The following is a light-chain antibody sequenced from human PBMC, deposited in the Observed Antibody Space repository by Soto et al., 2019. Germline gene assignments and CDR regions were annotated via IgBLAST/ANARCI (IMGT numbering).Light chain of an antibody. CDR2: GAS. CDR1: QSVNIY. J-gene: IGKJ5*01. CDR3: QQRSNWPPIT. V-gene: IGKV3-11*01. Sequence: EIVLTQSPATLSVSPVERATLSCMASQSVNIYLAWYQQKPGQAPRLLIFGASSRATGIPARFSGSGSGTDFTLTISSLEPEDFAVYYCQQRSNWPPITFGQGTRRRL.